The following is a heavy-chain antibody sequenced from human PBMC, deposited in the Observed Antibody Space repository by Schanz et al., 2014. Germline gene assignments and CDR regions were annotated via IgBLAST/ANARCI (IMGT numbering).Heavy chain of an antibody. CDR1: GFTFSSYG. Sequence: QVQLVESGGGVVQPGRSLRLSCAASGFTFSSYGMHWVRQAPGKGLEWVAVIWYDGNNKFYADSVKGRFIISRDNSKNTLDLQMNSLSVEDTAVYYCARYGFRKFGVVYGLAVWGQGTTVTVS. CDR3: ARYGFRKFGVVYGLAV. V-gene: IGHV3-33*01. CDR2: IWYDGNNK. D-gene: IGHD3-3*01. J-gene: IGHJ6*02.